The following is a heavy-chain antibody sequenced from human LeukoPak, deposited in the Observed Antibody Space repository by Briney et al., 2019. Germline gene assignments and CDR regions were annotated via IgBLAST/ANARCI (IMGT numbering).Heavy chain of an antibody. D-gene: IGHD3-22*01. J-gene: IGHJ4*02. CDR3: ARYYDSSGYFDY. CDR1: GFTFSSNA. Sequence: PGRSLRLSCAASGFTFSSNAMHWVRQAPGKGLEWVAVISYDGSNNYYADSVKSRFTISRDNSKNTLYLQMNSLRAEDTAVYYCARYYDSSGYFDYWGQGTLVTVSS. CDR2: ISYDGSNN. V-gene: IGHV3-30-3*01.